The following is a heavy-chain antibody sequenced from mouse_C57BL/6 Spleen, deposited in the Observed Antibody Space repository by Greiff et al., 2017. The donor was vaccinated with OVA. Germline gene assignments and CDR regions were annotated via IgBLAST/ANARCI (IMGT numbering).Heavy chain of an antibody. Sequence: VQLKESGPGLVKPSQSLSLTCSVTGYSITSGYYWNWIRQFPGNKLEWMGYISYDGSNNYNPSLKNRISITRDTSKNQFFLKLNSVTTEDTATYYCAREEDYDYYAMDYWGQGTSVTVSS. D-gene: IGHD2-4*01. CDR2: ISYDGSN. CDR3: AREEDYDYYAMDY. V-gene: IGHV3-6*01. CDR1: GYSITSGYY. J-gene: IGHJ4*01.